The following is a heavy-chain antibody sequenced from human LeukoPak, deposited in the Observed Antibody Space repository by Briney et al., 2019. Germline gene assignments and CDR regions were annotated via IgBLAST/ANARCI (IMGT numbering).Heavy chain of an antibody. CDR3: AREDSYVYYFDY. CDR1: GYTFTGYY. CDR2: INPNSGGT. Sequence: ASVKVSCKASGYTFTGYYMHWVRQAPGQGLEWMGWINPNSGGTNYAQKFQGRVTMTRDTSISTAYMELSRLRSDDTAVYYCAREDSYVYYFDYWGQGTLVAVSS. D-gene: IGHD5-18*01. V-gene: IGHV1-2*02. J-gene: IGHJ4*02.